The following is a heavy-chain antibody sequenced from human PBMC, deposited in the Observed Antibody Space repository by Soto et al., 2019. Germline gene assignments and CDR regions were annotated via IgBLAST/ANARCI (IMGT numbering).Heavy chain of an antibody. Sequence: SQPIPSTCAMSRDSVASNRAAWKWIRHSPSRGLEWLGRTYYRSKWYNDYAVSVKSRITINPDTSKNQFSLQLNSVTPEDTAVYYCASETITIFGVLGRYYYSVMDACG. CDR3: ASETITIFGVLGRYYYSVMDA. V-gene: IGHV6-1*01. CDR1: RDSVASNRAA. D-gene: IGHD3-3*01. J-gene: IGHJ6*01. CDR2: TYYRSKWYN.